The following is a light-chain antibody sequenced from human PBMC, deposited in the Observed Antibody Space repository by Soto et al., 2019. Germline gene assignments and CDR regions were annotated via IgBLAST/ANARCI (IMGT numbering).Light chain of an antibody. CDR3: EQYGSSPRT. Sequence: EIVLTQSPGTLSLSPVERATLSCSASQTISSNYFAWYQQKPGQAPRLLIYGISTRATGIPDRFSGSGSGTDFTLTISRLEPEDFAVYYCEQYGSSPRTFGQGTKVDIK. CDR1: QTISSNY. CDR2: GIS. J-gene: IGKJ1*01. V-gene: IGKV3-20*01.